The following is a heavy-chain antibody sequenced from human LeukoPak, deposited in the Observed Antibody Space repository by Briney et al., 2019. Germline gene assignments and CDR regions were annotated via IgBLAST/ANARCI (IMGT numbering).Heavy chain of an antibody. J-gene: IGHJ4*02. V-gene: IGHV3-33*01. Sequence: GGSLRLSCAASGFTFSSYGMHWVRQAPGKGLEWVAVIWYDGSNKYYADSVKGRFTISRDNSKNTLYLQMNSLRAEDTAVYYCARDGRDTSALYNPLRFDYWGQGTLVTVSS. CDR1: GFTFSSYG. CDR2: IWYDGSNK. D-gene: IGHD1-1*01. CDR3: ARDGRDTSALYNPLRFDY.